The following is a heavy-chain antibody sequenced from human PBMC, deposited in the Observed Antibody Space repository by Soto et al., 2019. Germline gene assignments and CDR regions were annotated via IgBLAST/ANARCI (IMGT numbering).Heavy chain of an antibody. J-gene: IGHJ5*02. CDR1: GGSFSGYY. V-gene: IGHV4-34*01. CDR2: INHSGST. D-gene: IGHD4-17*01. CDR3: ARVGSPTGDYDPFWFDP. Sequence: SETLSLTCAVYGGSFSGYYWSWIRQPPGKGLEWIGEINHSGSTNYNPSLKSRVTISVDTSKNQFSLKLSSVTAADTAVYYCARVGSPTGDYDPFWFDPWGQGTLVTVYS.